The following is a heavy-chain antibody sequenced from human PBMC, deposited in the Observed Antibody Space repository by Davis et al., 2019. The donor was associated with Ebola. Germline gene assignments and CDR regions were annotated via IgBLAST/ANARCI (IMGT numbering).Heavy chain of an antibody. CDR3: AKDFGGPLDS. J-gene: IGHJ4*02. CDR1: GFRLSSYW. Sequence: PGGSLRLSCAASGFRLSSYWMHWVRQPPGKGLEWVARMNKDGGKTDDADSGRGRLTISRDAAKNTLFLQMNSLRAEDSAIYYCAKDFGGPLDSWGQGTLVIVSS. V-gene: IGHV3-74*01. D-gene: IGHD3-3*01. CDR2: MNKDGGKT.